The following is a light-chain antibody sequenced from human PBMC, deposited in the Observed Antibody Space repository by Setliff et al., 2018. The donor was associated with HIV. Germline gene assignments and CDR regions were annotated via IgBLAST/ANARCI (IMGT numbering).Light chain of an antibody. CDR1: SDDVGNYNL. Sequence: QSVLTQPASVSGSPGQSITLSCTGTSDDVGNYNLVSWYQQFPGKAPRLVIYEVTKRPSGVSNRFSGSKSGNTASLTIFGLQAEDEAHYYCCSYTSSSTVVFGGGTKVTVL. J-gene: IGLJ2*01. V-gene: IGLV2-14*02. CDR2: EVT. CDR3: CSYTSSSTVV.